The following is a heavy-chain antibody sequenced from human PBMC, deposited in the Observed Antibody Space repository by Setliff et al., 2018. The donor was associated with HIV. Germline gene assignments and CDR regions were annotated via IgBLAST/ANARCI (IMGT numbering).Heavy chain of an antibody. Sequence: KPSETLSLTCAVYGGSFSGYYWSWIRQPPGKGLEWIGEINHSGSTNYNPSLKSRVTISVDTSKNQFSLKLSSVTAADTAVYYCARGKRGYYYYGMDVWGQGTTVTVSS. CDR3: ARGKRGYYYYGMDV. CDR2: INHSGST. V-gene: IGHV4-34*01. CDR1: GGSFSGYY. J-gene: IGHJ6*02.